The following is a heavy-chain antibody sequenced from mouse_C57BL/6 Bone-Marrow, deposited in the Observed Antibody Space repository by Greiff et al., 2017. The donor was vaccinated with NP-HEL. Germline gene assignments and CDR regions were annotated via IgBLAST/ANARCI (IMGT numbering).Heavy chain of an antibody. V-gene: IGHV5-4*01. CDR3: ARDRGYYGSSPYYAIGY. CDR1: GFTFSSYA. J-gene: IGHJ4*01. CDR2: ISDGGSYT. D-gene: IGHD1-1*01. Sequence: EVKLMESGGGLVKPGGSLKLSCAASGFTFSSYAMSWVRQTPEKRLEWVATISDGGSYTYYPDNVKGRFTISRDNAKNNLYLQMRPLKSEDTAMYYCARDRGYYGSSPYYAIGYWGQGTSVTVSS.